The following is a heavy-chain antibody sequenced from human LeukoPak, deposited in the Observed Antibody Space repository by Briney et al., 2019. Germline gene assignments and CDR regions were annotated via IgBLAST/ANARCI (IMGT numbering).Heavy chain of an antibody. D-gene: IGHD3-10*01. CDR3: ARLYGSGSYYRH. J-gene: IGHJ4*02. V-gene: IGHV4-34*01. CDR2: INHSGST. Sequence: SETLSLTCAVYGGSFSDYYWSWIRQPPGKGLEWIGEINHSGSTNYNPSLKSRVIISVDTSKNQFSLKLSSVTAADTAVYYCARLYGSGSYYRHWGQGILVTVSS. CDR1: GGSFSDYY.